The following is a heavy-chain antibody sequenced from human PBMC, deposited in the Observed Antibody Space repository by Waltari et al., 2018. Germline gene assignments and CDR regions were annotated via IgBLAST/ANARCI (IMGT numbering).Heavy chain of an antibody. CDR2: INPDGSGE. CDR1: GLRFSGSW. Sequence: EVQLLESGGGLVQPGGSLRLSCAASGLRFSGSWMTWVRQAPGKGREWVAEINPDGSGEYYVDSVNGRFTISRDNTKNSLYLQMNSLRPDDTAVYFCARDPAFGAFDFWGQGTVVTVSS. J-gene: IGHJ3*01. V-gene: IGHV3-7*01. CDR3: ARDPAFGAFDF. D-gene: IGHD3-10*01.